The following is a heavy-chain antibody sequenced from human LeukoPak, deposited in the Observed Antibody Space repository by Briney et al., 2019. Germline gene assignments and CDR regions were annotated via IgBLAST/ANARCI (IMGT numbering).Heavy chain of an antibody. V-gene: IGHV4-34*01. J-gene: IGHJ4*02. Sequence: PSETLSLTCAVYGGSFRGYYWSWIRQPPGKGLEWIGEINHSGSTNYNPSLKSRVTISVDTSKSQFSLKLNSMTAADTAVYYCARGAQTYYDKAPVDYWGQGTLVTVSS. CDR2: INHSGST. CDR3: ARGAQTYYDKAPVDY. CDR1: GGSFRGYY. D-gene: IGHD3-22*01.